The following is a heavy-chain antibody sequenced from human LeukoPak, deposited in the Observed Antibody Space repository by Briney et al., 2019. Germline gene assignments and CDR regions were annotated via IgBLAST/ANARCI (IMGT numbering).Heavy chain of an antibody. J-gene: IGHJ4*02. V-gene: IGHV3-30-3*01. CDR3: ARDNRGWDY. Sequence: PGGSLRLSCAASGFTFSNYAMYWVRQAPGKGLEWVAVISYDGSNKYYADSVKGRFTISRDNSKNTLYLQMNSLRAEDTAVYYCARDNRGWDYWGQGTLVTVSS. D-gene: IGHD7-27*01. CDR1: GFTFSNYA. CDR2: ISYDGSNK.